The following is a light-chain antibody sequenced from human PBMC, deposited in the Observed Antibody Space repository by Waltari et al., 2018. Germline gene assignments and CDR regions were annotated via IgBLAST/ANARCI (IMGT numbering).Light chain of an antibody. J-gene: IGKJ5*01. CDR3: QQYNRWPPIT. Sequence: EIVMTQSPATLSVSPGETATFPCRASQSVSSNVAWYQKKPGQAPRLLIYDASTRATSIPAKFRGSGSGTEFTLTISSLQSEDFAVYYCQQYNRWPPITFGHGTRLEIK. CDR1: QSVSSN. CDR2: DAS. V-gene: IGKV3-15*01.